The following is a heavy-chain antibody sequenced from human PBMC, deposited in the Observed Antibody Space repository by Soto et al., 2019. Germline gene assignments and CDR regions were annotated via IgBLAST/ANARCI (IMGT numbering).Heavy chain of an antibody. V-gene: IGHV3-64*01. D-gene: IGHD2-2*01. CDR1: GFTFSSYA. CDR3: ARVRECSSTSYSALYYYMDV. Sequence: PGGSLRLSCAASGFTFSSYAMHWVRQAPGKGLEYVSAISSNGGSTYYANSVKGRFTISRDNSKNTLYLQMGSLRAEDMAVYYCARVRECSSTSYSALYYYMDVCGKGPTASVSS. CDR2: ISSNGGST. J-gene: IGHJ6*03.